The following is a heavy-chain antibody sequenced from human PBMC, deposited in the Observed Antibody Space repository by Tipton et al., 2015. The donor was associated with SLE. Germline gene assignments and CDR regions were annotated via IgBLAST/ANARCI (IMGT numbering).Heavy chain of an antibody. J-gene: IGHJ1*01. Sequence: SLRLSCAASGFTFDDYAMHWVRQAPGRGLEWVSGISWNSGSLGYADSVKGRLTISRDNAKNSLYLQMNSLRAEDTALYYCAKDPMGRGVGGWHGVYFQHWGQGTLVTVSS. CDR3: AKDPMGRGVGGWHGVYFQH. CDR1: GFTFDDYA. D-gene: IGHD6-19*01. V-gene: IGHV3-9*01. CDR2: ISWNSGSL.